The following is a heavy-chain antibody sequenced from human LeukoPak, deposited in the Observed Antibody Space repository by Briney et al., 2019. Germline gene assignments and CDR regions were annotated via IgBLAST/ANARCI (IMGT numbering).Heavy chain of an antibody. V-gene: IGHV4-59*12. D-gene: IGHD4-23*01. Sequence: PSETLSLTCTVSGASITSYYWSWIRQPAGKGLEWIGYIYYSGSTNYNPSLKSRVTISVDTSKNQFSLKLSSVTAADTAVYYCASNYGGNLPDYWGQGTLVTVSS. CDR1: GASITSYY. CDR3: ASNYGGNLPDY. CDR2: IYYSGST. J-gene: IGHJ4*02.